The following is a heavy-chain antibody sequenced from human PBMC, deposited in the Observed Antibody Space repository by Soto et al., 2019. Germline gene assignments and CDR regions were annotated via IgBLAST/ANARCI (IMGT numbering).Heavy chain of an antibody. D-gene: IGHD1-26*01. CDR3: ASDLYYSWSYYRGGY. Sequence: EVQLVESGGGLVQPGGSLRLSCAASGFTCSSYEMNWVRQAPGKGLEWVSYISSSGSTIYYADSVKGRFTISRDNAKNSLYLQMNSLRAEDTAVYYCASDLYYSWSYYRGGYWGQGTLVTVSS. CDR1: GFTCSSYE. V-gene: IGHV3-48*03. CDR2: ISSSGSTI. J-gene: IGHJ4*02.